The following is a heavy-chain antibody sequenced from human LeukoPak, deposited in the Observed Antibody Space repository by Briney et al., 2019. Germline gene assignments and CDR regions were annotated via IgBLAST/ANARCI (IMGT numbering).Heavy chain of an antibody. CDR3: TTEGSSSRIFDY. J-gene: IGHJ4*02. CDR1: GFTFSSYG. D-gene: IGHD6-6*01. CDR2: IWYDGSNK. V-gene: IGHV3-33*01. Sequence: PGRSLRLSCAASGFTFSSYGMHWVRQAPGKGLEWEAVIWYDGSNKYYADSVKGRFTISRDNSKNTLYLQMNSLRAEDTAVHYCTTEGSSSRIFDYWGQGTLVTVSS.